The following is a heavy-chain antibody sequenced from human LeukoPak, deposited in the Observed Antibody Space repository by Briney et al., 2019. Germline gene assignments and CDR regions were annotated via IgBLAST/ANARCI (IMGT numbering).Heavy chain of an antibody. CDR3: ARGREGRSGAFDI. J-gene: IGHJ3*02. V-gene: IGHV4-59*12. D-gene: IGHD1-26*01. CDR1: GGSISSYY. Sequence: PSETLSLTCTVSGGSISSYYWSWIRQPPGKGLEWIGYIYYSGSTNYNPSLKSRVTISVDTSKNQFSLKLSSVTAADTAVYYCARGREGRSGAFDIWGQGTMVTVSS. CDR2: IYYSGST.